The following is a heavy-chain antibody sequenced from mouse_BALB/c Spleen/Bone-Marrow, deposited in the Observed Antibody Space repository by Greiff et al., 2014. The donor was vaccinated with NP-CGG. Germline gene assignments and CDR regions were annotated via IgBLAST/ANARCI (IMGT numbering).Heavy chain of an antibody. CDR1: GFTFTDYY. CDR3: ARDKNYGSYWYFDA. V-gene: IGHV7-3*02. CDR2: IRNKANGYTT. J-gene: IGHJ1*01. D-gene: IGHD2-1*01. Sequence: EVHLVESGGGLVQPGGSLRLSCATSGFTFTDYYISWVRQPPGKALEWLGFIRNKANGYTTEYSASVKGRFTISRDNSQSILYLQMNTLRAEDSATYYCARDKNYGSYWYFDAWGAGTTVTVSS.